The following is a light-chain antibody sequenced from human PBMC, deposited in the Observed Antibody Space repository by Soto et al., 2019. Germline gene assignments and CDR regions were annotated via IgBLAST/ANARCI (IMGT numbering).Light chain of an antibody. J-gene: IGLJ2*01. V-gene: IGLV2-8*01. CDR1: SSDVVGYNY. CDR3: SSFTASSTLV. CDR2: EVN. Sequence: QSALTQPPSASGSPGQSVTTSCTGASSDVVGYNYVSWYQQRPGKAPKLLIYEVNKRPSGVPYRFSGFKSGNTASLTVSGLQAEDEADYYCSSFTASSTLVFGGGTQLTVL.